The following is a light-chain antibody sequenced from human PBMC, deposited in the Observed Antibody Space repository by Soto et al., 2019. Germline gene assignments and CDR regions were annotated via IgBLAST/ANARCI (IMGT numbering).Light chain of an antibody. CDR3: QHYNNWPLT. J-gene: IGKJ4*01. CDR1: QSVSSK. V-gene: IGKV3-15*01. CDR2: GAS. Sequence: EMVMTQSPATLSVSPGERATLSCRASQSVSSKLAWYQQKPGQAPRLLIYGASTRDTGIPARFSGSGSGTEFTLTITSLQSEDFAVYYCQHYNNWPLTFGGGTKVEIK.